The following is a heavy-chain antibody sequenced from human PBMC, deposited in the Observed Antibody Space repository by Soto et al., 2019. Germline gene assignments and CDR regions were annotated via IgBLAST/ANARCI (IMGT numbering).Heavy chain of an antibody. CDR1: GGSISSSSYY. CDR2: IYYSGST. Sequence: ASETLSLTCTVSGGSISSSSYYWGWIRQPPGKGLEWIGSIYYSGSTYYNPSLKSRVTISVDTSKNQFSLKLSSVTAADTAVYYCASGEWELLPGDYWGQGTLVTVSS. D-gene: IGHD1-26*01. CDR3: ASGEWELLPGDY. V-gene: IGHV4-39*01. J-gene: IGHJ4*02.